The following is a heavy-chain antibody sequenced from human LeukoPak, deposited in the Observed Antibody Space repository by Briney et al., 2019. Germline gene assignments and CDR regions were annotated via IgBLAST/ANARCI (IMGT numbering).Heavy chain of an antibody. J-gene: IGHJ2*01. CDR1: GVSISSGYS. Sequence: SETLSLTCTVSGVSISSGYSWDWIRRPPGKGLEWIGGIDYKGSPYYNPSLKSRVTMSVDTSKKEFSLNLRSVTAADTALYFCARRTDSGVVKGDWYFDLWGRGTLVTVSS. CDR3: ARRTDSGVVKGDWYFDL. CDR2: IDYKGSP. D-gene: IGHD3-3*01. V-gene: IGHV4-39*01.